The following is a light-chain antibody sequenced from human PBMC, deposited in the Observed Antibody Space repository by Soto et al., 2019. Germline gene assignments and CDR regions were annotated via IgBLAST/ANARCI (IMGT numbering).Light chain of an antibody. J-gene: IGLJ1*01. V-gene: IGLV2-8*01. Sequence: QSVLTQPPSASGSPGQSVTSSCAGTSSDVGGYNYVSWYQQYPGNVPKLMIYEVSERPSGVPDRFSGSKSGNTAFLTVSGLQSEDAAAYSCLSYADTAYVLGTGPTLTVL. CDR1: SSDVGGYNY. CDR2: EVS. CDR3: LSYADTAYV.